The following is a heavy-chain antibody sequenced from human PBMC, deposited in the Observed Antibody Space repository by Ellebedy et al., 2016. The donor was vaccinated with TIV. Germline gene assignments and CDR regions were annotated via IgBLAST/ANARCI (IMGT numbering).Heavy chain of an antibody. CDR2: IDPIFGSA. CDR3: ARRDGYPTYWYFDL. V-gene: IGHV1-69*13. J-gene: IGHJ2*01. D-gene: IGHD5-24*01. CDR1: ADRFSNYA. Sequence: ASVKVSXXAYADRFSNYALSWVRQAPGQGLEWMVGIDPIFGSANYAQNFQGRVTITADDSATTSTVYMELSSLKSEDTAMYYCARRDGYPTYWYFDLWGPGTLVTVSS.